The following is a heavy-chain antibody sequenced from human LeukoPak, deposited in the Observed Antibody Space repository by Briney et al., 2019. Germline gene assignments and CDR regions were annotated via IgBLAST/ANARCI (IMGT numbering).Heavy chain of an antibody. V-gene: IGHV4-30-2*01. D-gene: IGHD4/OR15-4a*01. CDR2: IYHSGST. Sequence: SETLSLTCAVSGGSISSGGYSWSWIRQPPGKGLEWTGYIYHSGSTYYNPSLKSRVTISVDRSKNQFSLKLSSVTAADTAVYYCARVGGWTMAFDCWGQGTLVTVSS. CDR1: GGSISSGGYS. CDR3: ARVGGWTMAFDC. J-gene: IGHJ4*02.